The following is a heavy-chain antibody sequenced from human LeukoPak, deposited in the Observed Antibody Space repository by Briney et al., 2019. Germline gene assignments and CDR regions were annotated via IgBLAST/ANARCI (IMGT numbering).Heavy chain of an antibody. J-gene: IGHJ5*02. CDR2: IIPIFGTA. CDR3: ASDDYGDYLHSFDP. Sequence: SVKVSCKASGGTFSSYAISWVRQAPGQVLEWMGGIIPIFGTANYAQKFQGRVTITADESTSTAYMELSSLRSEDTAVYYCASDDYGDYLHSFDPWGQGTLVTVSS. V-gene: IGHV1-69*13. D-gene: IGHD4-17*01. CDR1: GGTFSSYA.